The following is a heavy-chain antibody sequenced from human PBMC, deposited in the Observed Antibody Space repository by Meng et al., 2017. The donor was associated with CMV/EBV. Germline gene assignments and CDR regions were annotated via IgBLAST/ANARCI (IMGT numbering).Heavy chain of an antibody. CDR1: GGSVSSGSYY. CDR3: ARDRITGNSSSWLWYYYYGMDV. J-gene: IGHJ6*02. D-gene: IGHD6-13*01. V-gene: IGHV4-61*01. Sequence: SETLSLTCTVSGGSVSSGSYYWSWIRQPPGKGLEWIGYIYYSGSTNYNPSLKSRVTISVDTSKNQFSLKLSSVTAADTAVYYCARDRITGNSSSWLWYYYYGMDVWGQGTTVTVSS. CDR2: IYYSGST.